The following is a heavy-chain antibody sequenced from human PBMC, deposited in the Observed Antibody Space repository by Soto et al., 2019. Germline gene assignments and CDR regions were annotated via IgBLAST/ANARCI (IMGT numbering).Heavy chain of an antibody. D-gene: IGHD4-17*01. J-gene: IGHJ6*02. Sequence: ASVKVSCKASGYTFTSYDINWVRQATGQGLEWMGWMNPNSGNTGYAQKFQGRVTMTRNTSISTAYMELNSLKTEDTAVFYCTRGMTTVYYYYGMDVWGQGTTVTVSS. V-gene: IGHV1-8*01. CDR2: MNPNSGNT. CDR1: GYTFTSYD. CDR3: TRGMTTVYYYYGMDV.